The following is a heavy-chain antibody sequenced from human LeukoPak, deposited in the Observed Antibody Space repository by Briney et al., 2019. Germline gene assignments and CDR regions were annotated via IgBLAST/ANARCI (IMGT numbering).Heavy chain of an antibody. CDR1: GFTFSSYA. D-gene: IGHD4-23*01. V-gene: IGHV3-23*01. Sequence: GGSLRLSCAASGFTFSSYAMSWVRQAPGKGLEWVSLISGSGGGTYYADSVKGRFPISRDNSKSTLYLQMNSLRAEDTAIYYCAKLGGDSDNWYFDLWGRGTLVTVSS. CDR3: AKLGGDSDNWYFDL. J-gene: IGHJ2*01. CDR2: ISGSGGGT.